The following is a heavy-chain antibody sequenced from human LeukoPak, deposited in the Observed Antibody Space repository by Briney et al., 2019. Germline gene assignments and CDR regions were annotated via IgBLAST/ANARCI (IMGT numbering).Heavy chain of an antibody. V-gene: IGHV3-74*01. CDR2: MKTDGTRV. Sequence: GGSLRLSCAASGFRFSNSWMYWVRQGPGKGPVWVSRMKTDGTRVEYADSVKGRFTISRDNAKNTLFLQMSSLRVEDSAVYYCARGADHGGSYYPDWGQGTRVTVSS. CDR3: ARGADHGGSYYPD. J-gene: IGHJ4*02. D-gene: IGHD3-10*01. CDR1: GFRFSNSW.